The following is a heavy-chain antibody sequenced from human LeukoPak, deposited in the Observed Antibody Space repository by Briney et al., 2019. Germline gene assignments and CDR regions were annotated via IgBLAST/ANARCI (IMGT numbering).Heavy chain of an antibody. J-gene: IGHJ4*02. CDR1: GGSISSYY. CDR3: ARTYSTSSNFDY. Sequence: PSETLSLTCTVSGGSISSYYWSWIRQPPGKGLEWIGYIYSSGNTNYNPSLKSRVTISVDTSKEQFSLKLSSVTAADTALYYCARTYSTSSNFDYWGQGTLVTVSS. CDR2: IYSSGNT. V-gene: IGHV4-4*09. D-gene: IGHD2-2*01.